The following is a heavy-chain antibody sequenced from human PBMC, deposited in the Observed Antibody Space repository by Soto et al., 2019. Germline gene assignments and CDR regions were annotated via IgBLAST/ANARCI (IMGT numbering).Heavy chain of an antibody. V-gene: IGHV1-18*01. CDR3: ATDYVTYGGSPGMDV. J-gene: IGHJ6*02. CDR2: ISAYNGNT. CDR1: GYTFTSYG. D-gene: IGHD1-26*01. Sequence: GASVKVSCKASGYTFTSYGISWVRQAPGQGLEWMGWISAYNGNTNYAQKLQGRVTMTEDTSTDTAYMGLSSLRSEDTAVYYCATDYVTYGGSPGMDVWGQGTTVTVSS.